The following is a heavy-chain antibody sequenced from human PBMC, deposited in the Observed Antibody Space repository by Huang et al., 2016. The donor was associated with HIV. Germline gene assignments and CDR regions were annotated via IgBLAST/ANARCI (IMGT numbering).Heavy chain of an antibody. J-gene: IGHJ4*02. D-gene: IGHD3-22*01. V-gene: IGHV4-39*01. CDR3: GRLISRRDYYDSSGFLND. CDR1: GGSIRSTYY. Sequence: HLQLQESGPGLVKPSETLSLTCTVSGGSIRSTYYWGWIRQPQGKGLEWIANGEYSLNTVYHPPRKSRVTISVDTSENQFSLRLRSVTAADTAVYYCGRLISRRDYYDSSGFLNDWGQGALVTVTS. CDR2: GEYSLNT.